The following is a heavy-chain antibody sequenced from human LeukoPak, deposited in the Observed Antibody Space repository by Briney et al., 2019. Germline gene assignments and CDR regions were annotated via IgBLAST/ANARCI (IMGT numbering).Heavy chain of an antibody. CDR2: INPSGGST. V-gene: IGHV1-46*01. Sequence: GASVKVSCKASGYTFTSYYMHWVRQAPGQGLEWMGIINPSGGSTSYAQKFQGRVTMTRDTSISTAYMELSRLRSDDTAVYYCARTIVVVTAIGWHYFDYWGQGTLVTVSS. D-gene: IGHD2-21*02. CDR3: ARTIVVVTAIGWHYFDY. J-gene: IGHJ4*02. CDR1: GYTFTSYY.